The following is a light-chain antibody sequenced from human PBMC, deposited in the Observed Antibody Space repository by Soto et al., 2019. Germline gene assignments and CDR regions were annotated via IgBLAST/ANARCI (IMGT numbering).Light chain of an antibody. CDR3: QQYNNWPRT. CDR2: GAS. Sequence: EIVMTQSPATLSVSPGGRATLSCRASQSVSINLAWYQQRPGQAPRLLIYGASTRATGIPARFSGSGSGTEFTLTISSLQSEDFAVYYCQQYNNWPRTFGQGTKVEIK. J-gene: IGKJ1*01. V-gene: IGKV3-15*01. CDR1: QSVSIN.